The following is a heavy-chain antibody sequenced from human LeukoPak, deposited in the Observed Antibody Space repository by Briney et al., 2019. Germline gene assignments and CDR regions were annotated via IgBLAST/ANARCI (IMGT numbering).Heavy chain of an antibody. CDR3: ARDLGLDYGDYPDYFDY. J-gene: IGHJ4*02. CDR2: ISSSSSYI. V-gene: IGHV3-21*01. D-gene: IGHD4-17*01. Sequence: PGGSLRLSCAASGFTFSSYSMNWVRQAPGKGLEWVSSISSSSSYIYYADSVKGRFTIPRDNAKNSLYLQMNSLRAEDTAVYYCARDLGLDYGDYPDYFDYWGQGTLVTVSS. CDR1: GFTFSSYS.